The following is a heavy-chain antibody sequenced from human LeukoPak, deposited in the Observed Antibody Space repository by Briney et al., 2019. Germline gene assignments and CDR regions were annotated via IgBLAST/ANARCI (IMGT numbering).Heavy chain of an antibody. D-gene: IGHD6-13*01. CDR1: GGSISSYY. V-gene: IGHV4-59*01. CDR2: IYYSGST. J-gene: IGHJ3*02. Sequence: SETLSLTCTVSGGSISSYYWSWIRQPPGKGLEWIGYIYYSGSTNYNPSPKSRVTISVDTSKNQFSLKLSSVTAADTAVYYCASTLVAAAGTKWAAFDIWGQGTMVTVSS. CDR3: ASTLVAAAGTKWAAFDI.